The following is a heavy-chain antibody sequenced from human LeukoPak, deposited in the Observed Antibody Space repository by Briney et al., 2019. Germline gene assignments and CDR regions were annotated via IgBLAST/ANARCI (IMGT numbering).Heavy chain of an antibody. CDR1: GGSISTYY. V-gene: IGHV4-59*01. D-gene: IGHD3-10*01. Sequence: SETLSLTCIVSGGSISTYYWSWIRQPPGKGLEWIGYIYYTGSTTYNPSLKSRVSISVDTSKNKFSLDLSSVSAADTAVYYCARGRGDSRGTSFDPWGQGTLVTVSS. CDR3: ARGRGDSRGTSFDP. J-gene: IGHJ5*02. CDR2: IYYTGST.